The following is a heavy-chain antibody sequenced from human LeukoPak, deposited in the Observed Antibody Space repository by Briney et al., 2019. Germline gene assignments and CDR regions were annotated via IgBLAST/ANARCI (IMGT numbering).Heavy chain of an antibody. V-gene: IGHV6-1*01. CDR2: TYYRSKWYY. J-gene: IGHJ4*02. D-gene: IGHD6-13*01. CDR3: GREAAAGWVED. CDR1: GDSVSSNSAV. Sequence: SQTLSLTCAISGDSVSSNSAVWNWIRQSPSRGFEWLGRTYYRSKWYYDYAISLKSRINIIPDTSKNHFSLQLNSVTPEDTAVYYCGREAAAGWVEDWGQGILVTVSP.